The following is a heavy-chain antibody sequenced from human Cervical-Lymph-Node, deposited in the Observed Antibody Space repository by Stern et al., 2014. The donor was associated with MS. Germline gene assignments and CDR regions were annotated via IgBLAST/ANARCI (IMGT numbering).Heavy chain of an antibody. Sequence: QITLKESGPTLVNPTQTLTLTCAFSGFSLSTTGVGVGWIRQPPGKALEWLALIYWHDDKRYSPSLKSRRTIPKDTSKSQVDLTRTNVDPVDTATYYCAHSPPSDDDAFDIWGQGTMVTISS. D-gene: IGHD2-21*02. CDR3: AHSPPSDDDAFDI. V-gene: IGHV2-5*01. J-gene: IGHJ3*02. CDR1: GFSLSTTGVG. CDR2: IYWHDDK.